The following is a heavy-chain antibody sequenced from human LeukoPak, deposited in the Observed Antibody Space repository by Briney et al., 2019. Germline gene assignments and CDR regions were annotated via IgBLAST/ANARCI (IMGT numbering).Heavy chain of an antibody. CDR2: IYYSGST. CDR1: GGSISSSSYY. CDR3: ARGPYYYGSGSSNWFDP. J-gene: IGHJ5*02. Sequence: SETLSLTCTVSGGSISSSSYYWGWIRQPPGKGLEWIGSIYYSGSTYYNPSLKSRVTISVHTSKNQFSLKLSSVTAADTAVYYCARGPYYYGSGSSNWFDPWGQGTLVTVSS. V-gene: IGHV4-39*01. D-gene: IGHD3-10*01.